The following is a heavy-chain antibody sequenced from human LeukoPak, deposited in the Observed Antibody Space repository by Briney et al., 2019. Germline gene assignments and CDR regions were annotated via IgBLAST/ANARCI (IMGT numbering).Heavy chain of an antibody. V-gene: IGHV4-38-2*01. CDR1: GYSINSGYC. CDR2: IYHSGST. Sequence: SETLSLTCAVSGYSINSGYCWGWIRQPPGKGLEWIGSIYHSGSTYYNPALKSRVTISVDTSKNPFSLKLSSVTAADTAVYYCARVATTTNPPQRPFDYWGQGTLVTVSS. J-gene: IGHJ4*02. D-gene: IGHD5-12*01. CDR3: ARVATTTNPPQRPFDY.